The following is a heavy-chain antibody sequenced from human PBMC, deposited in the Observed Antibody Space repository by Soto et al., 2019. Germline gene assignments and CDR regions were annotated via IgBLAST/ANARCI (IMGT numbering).Heavy chain of an antibody. CDR3: ARDGLVTEAYYYGMDV. CDR2: IIPILGIA. D-gene: IGHD3-9*01. CDR1: GGTFSSYT. V-gene: IGHV1-69*04. J-gene: IGHJ6*02. Sequence: GASVKVSCKASGGTFSSYTISWVRQAPGQGLEWMGRIIPILGIANYAQKFQGRVTITADKSTSTAYMELSSLRSEDTAVYYCARDGLVTEAYYYGMDVWGQGTTVTVSS.